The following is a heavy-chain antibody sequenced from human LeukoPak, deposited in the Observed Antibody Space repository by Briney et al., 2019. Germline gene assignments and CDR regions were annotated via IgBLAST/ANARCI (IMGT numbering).Heavy chain of an antibody. Sequence: SETLSLTCTVSGGSISTYFWSWIRQPAGKGLEWIGRLYTSGSTNYNPSLKSRLTMSADTSKNQFSLKLSSVTAADTAVYYCARLGSSCLDYWGQGTLVTVSS. CDR2: LYTSGST. D-gene: IGHD6-13*01. V-gene: IGHV4-4*07. J-gene: IGHJ4*02. CDR1: GGSISTYF. CDR3: ARLGSSCLDY.